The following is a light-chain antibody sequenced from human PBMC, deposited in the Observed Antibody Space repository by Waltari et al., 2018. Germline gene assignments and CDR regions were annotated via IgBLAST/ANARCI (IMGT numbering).Light chain of an antibody. CDR1: SSDGGGYDT. V-gene: IGLV2-14*03. Sequence: QSALTQPASVSGSPGQSITISCTGTSSDGGGYDTVSWYQQHPGKAPKLLIYDVTKRPSGVSNRFSGSKSANTASLTISGLQAEDEADYYCFSYRRSSTWVFGEGTKLTVL. CDR3: FSYRRSSTWV. CDR2: DVT. J-gene: IGLJ3*02.